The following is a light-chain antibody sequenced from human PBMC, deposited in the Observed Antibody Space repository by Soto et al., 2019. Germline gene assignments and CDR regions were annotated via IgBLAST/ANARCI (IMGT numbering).Light chain of an antibody. CDR1: QSVSID. J-gene: IGKJ1*01. CDR3: QQYSKWPPWT. Sequence: EMVLTQPPATLSVSPGEKTTLSCRASQSVSIDLAWYQQTLGQAPRLLIYGASTRATGIPVRFSGRGSGTEFTLTISGLQSEDFAVYYCQQYSKWPPWTFGPGTKVDI. CDR2: GAS. V-gene: IGKV3-15*01.